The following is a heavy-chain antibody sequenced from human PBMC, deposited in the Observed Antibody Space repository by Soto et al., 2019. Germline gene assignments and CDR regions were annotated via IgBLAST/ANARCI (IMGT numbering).Heavy chain of an antibody. CDR2: IHYSGYT. CDR1: GGSISSSSYY. Sequence: SSETLSLTCTFSGGSISSSSYYLGWIRQPPGKGLEWIGSIHYSGYTYYNPSLKSRVTISVDTSKNQFSLKLSSVTAADTAVYYCGRLVYDSSGYRPGWGQGTLVTVSS. V-gene: IGHV4-39*01. CDR3: GRLVYDSSGYRPG. J-gene: IGHJ4*02. D-gene: IGHD3-22*01.